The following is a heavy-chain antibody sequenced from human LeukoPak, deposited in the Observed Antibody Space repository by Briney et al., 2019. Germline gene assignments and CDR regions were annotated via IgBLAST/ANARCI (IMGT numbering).Heavy chain of an antibody. CDR3: ERDSPHYYDSSGYEKYFQH. Sequence: ASVKVSCKASGYTFTSYGISWVRQAPGQGLEWMGWISAYNGNTNYAQKLQGRVTMTTDTSTSTAYMELRSLRSDDTAVYYCERDSPHYYDSSGYEKYFQHWGQGTLVTVSS. J-gene: IGHJ1*01. CDR1: GYTFTSYG. V-gene: IGHV1-18*01. CDR2: ISAYNGNT. D-gene: IGHD3-22*01.